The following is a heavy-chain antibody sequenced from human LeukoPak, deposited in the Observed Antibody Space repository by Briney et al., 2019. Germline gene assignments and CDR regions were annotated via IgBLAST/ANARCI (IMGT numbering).Heavy chain of an antibody. J-gene: IGHJ3*02. CDR1: GYTSTSYY. CDR2: INPSGGST. D-gene: IGHD3-22*01. CDR3: ARDWWYYDSSGYYGAFDI. Sequence: GASVKVSCKASGYTSTSYYMHWVRQAPGQGLEWMGIINPSGGSTSYAQKFQGRVTMTRDMSTSTVYMELSSLRSEDTAVYYCARDWWYYDSSGYYGAFDIWGQGTMVTVSS. V-gene: IGHV1-46*01.